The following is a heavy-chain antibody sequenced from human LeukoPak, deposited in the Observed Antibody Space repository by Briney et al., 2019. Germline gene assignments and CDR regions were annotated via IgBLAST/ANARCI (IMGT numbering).Heavy chain of an antibody. Sequence: AETLSLTCTVSGGSISPSDNYWGWIRQPPGKGLEWIGNVYYSGNTYYNPSLKSRVTISVDTSKNQFSLKLSSVTAADTAVYYCARHPPYYYDSSGYDSDAFDIWGQGTMVTVSS. D-gene: IGHD3-22*01. CDR2: VYYSGNT. CDR3: ARHPPYYYDSSGYDSDAFDI. V-gene: IGHV4-39*01. J-gene: IGHJ3*02. CDR1: GGSISPSDNY.